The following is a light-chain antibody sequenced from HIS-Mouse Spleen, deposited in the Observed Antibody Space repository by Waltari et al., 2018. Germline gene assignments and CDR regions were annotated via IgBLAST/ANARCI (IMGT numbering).Light chain of an antibody. CDR2: EGS. J-gene: IGLJ1*01. CDR1: SSDVGSYNL. V-gene: IGLV2-23*01. CDR3: CSYAGSSTFYV. Sequence: QSALTQPASVSGSPGQSITISCTGTSSDVGSYNLVALYQQHPGKAPQLMIYEGSKRPSGVSNRFSGSKSGNTASLTISGLQAEDEADYYCCSYAGSSTFYVFGTGTKVTVL.